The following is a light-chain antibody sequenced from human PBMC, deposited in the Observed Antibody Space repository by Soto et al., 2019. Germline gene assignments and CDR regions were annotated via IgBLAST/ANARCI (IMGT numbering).Light chain of an antibody. J-gene: IGLJ1*01. CDR1: SSDIGGYNY. CDR3: SSYTSGSTFYV. CDR2: DVS. Sequence: QPALTQPASVSGSPGQSITISCTGTSSDIGGYNYVSWFQQHPGKAPKLMISDVSNRPSGVSNRFSGSKSGNTASLTISGLQAEDEADYYCSSYTSGSTFYVFGTGTKVTVL. V-gene: IGLV2-14*01.